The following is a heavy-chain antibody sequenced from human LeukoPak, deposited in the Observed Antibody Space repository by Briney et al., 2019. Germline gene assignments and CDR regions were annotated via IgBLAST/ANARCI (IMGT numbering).Heavy chain of an antibody. J-gene: IGHJ4*02. D-gene: IGHD2/OR15-2a*01. CDR3: ANGAGLLYEYYFDY. CDR2: ISGSGGST. CDR1: GFTVISNY. V-gene: IGHV3-23*01. Sequence: PGKSLRLSCAASGFTVISNYMSWVRQAPGKGLEWVSAISGSGGSTYYADSVKGRFTISRDNSKNTLYLQMNSLRAEDTAVYYCANGAGLLYEYYFDYWGQGTLVTVSS.